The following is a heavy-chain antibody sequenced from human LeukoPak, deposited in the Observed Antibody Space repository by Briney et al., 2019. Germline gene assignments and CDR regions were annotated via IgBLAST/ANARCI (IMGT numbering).Heavy chain of an antibody. CDR1: GFTFSSFD. D-gene: IGHD6-6*01. Sequence: GGSLRLPCAASGFTFSSFDMHWVRQATGKGLEWVSAIGITGDTYYPDSVKGRFTFSRENAKNSLYLQMTSLRAGDTAVYYCARAHRSSPGLVDYWGQGTLVTVSS. J-gene: IGHJ4*02. CDR2: IGITGDT. CDR3: ARAHRSSPGLVDY. V-gene: IGHV3-13*01.